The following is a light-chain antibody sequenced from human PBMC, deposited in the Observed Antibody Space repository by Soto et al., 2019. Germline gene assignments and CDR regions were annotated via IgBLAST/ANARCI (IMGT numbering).Light chain of an antibody. V-gene: IGKV3-15*01. J-gene: IGKJ4*01. CDR3: QQYNIWPLT. CDR2: GAS. CDR1: QSIGGN. Sequence: EIVMTQSPATLSVSPGERATLSCRASQSIGGNLAWYQQKPGQAPRLLIYGASTRATGIPARFSGSGSGTEFTLTISSLQSEDFAVYFCQQYNIWPLTFGGGTKVEIK.